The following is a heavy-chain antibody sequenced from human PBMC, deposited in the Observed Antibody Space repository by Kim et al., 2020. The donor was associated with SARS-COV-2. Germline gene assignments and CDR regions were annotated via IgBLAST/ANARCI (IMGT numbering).Heavy chain of an antibody. CDR3: ARGFDP. CDR2: YSSGST. V-gene: IGHV4-4*09. Sequence: YSSGSTNYNPSLKSQATQSVATSKNQFSLTLSSVTAADAAVYYCARGFDPWGQGTLVTVSS. J-gene: IGHJ5*02.